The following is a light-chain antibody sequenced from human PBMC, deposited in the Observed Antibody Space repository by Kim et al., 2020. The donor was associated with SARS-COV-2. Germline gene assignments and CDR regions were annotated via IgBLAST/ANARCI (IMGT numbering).Light chain of an antibody. CDR3: LQDYNSPLT. J-gene: IGKJ4*01. Sequence: AIQMTQSPSSLSASVGDRVTITCRASQGIRHALSWYQQRPGKAPKLLIYAASNLQSGVPTRFSGSGSGADFTLTISSLEPEDFATYFCLQDYNSPLTFGGGTKVDIK. CDR1: QGIRHA. CDR2: AAS. V-gene: IGKV1-6*01.